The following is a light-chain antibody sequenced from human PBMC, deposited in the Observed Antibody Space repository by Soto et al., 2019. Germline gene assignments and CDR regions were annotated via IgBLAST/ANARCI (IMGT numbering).Light chain of an antibody. J-gene: IGKJ3*01. Sequence: IQLTQSPSSLSASVGDRVTLSCRASQGIANFLAWYQQKPGKAPKLLIYGASTLQSGVPSRFSGSGSGTDFTLTISSLQPEDFSTYYCQQLNSFPIPFGPGTKVHIK. V-gene: IGKV1-9*01. CDR2: GAS. CDR1: QGIANF. CDR3: QQLNSFPIP.